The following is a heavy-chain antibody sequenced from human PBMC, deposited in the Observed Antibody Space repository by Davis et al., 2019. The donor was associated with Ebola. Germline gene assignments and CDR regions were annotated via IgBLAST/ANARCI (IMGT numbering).Heavy chain of an antibody. CDR3: ASWAGRDY. CDR2: INHDGSER. J-gene: IGHJ4*02. Sequence: PGGSLRLSCAASGFTFSTYWMTWVRQAPGKGLEWVANINHDGSERYYVDSVKGRLTISRDNARSSLFLHMNSLRAEDTAVYYCASWAGRDYWGQGTLVTVSS. CDR1: GFTFSTYW. D-gene: IGHD6-19*01. V-gene: IGHV3-7*01.